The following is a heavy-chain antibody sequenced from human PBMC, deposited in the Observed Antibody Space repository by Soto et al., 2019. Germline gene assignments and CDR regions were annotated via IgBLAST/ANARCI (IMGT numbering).Heavy chain of an antibody. CDR3: ATKVVLRFLEWLLPNYYYGMDV. V-gene: IGHV1-69*06. Sequence: ASVKVSCKAFGVTFSSYAISWVRQAPGPGLEWMGGIIPIFGTANYVQKFQGRVTITADKSTSTAYMELSSLRSEDTAVYYCATKVVLRFLEWLLPNYYYGMDVWGQGTTVTVSS. CDR1: GVTFSSYA. D-gene: IGHD3-3*01. J-gene: IGHJ6*02. CDR2: IIPIFGTA.